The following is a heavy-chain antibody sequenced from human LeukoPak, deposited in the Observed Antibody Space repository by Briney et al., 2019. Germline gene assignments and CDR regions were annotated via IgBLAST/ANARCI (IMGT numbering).Heavy chain of an antibody. V-gene: IGHV1-2*02. CDR2: INPNSGGT. CDR3: ARDSYGEPGQD. J-gene: IGHJ4*02. Sequence: AAVKVSCKASGYTFTGYSMHWVRQAPGQGLEWMGWINPNSGGTNYAQKFQGRVTMTRDTSISTAYMELSRLRSDDTAVYYCARDSYGEPGQDWGQGTLVTVSS. CDR1: GYTFTGYS. D-gene: IGHD4-17*01.